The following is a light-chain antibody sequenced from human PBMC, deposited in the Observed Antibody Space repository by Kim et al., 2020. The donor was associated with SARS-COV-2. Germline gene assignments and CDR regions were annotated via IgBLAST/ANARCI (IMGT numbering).Light chain of an antibody. J-gene: IGLJ1*01. CDR1: SSDIGTGYD. Sequence: ELTQPPSASGAPGQRVTIPCTGSSSDIGTGYDVHWYQQLPGTAPKLLIYANNNRPSGVPDRFSGSKSGTSAFLAITGLQAEDEADYYCQSYDSSLIGSYVFGTGTKVTVL. V-gene: IGLV1-40*01. CDR2: ANN. CDR3: QSYDSSLIGSYV.